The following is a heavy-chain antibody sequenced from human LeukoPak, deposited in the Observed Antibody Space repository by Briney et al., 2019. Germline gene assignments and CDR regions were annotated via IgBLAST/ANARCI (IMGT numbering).Heavy chain of an antibody. D-gene: IGHD3-22*01. V-gene: IGHV3-23*01. CDR2: ISGGGSGT. J-gene: IGHJ3*02. CDR1: GFTFSSYA. CDR3: AKAVGSSGYFSRDAFDI. Sequence: KPGGSLRLSCAPSGFTFSSYAMSWVRQAPGKGLEWVAVISGGGSGTYYADSVRGRFTISRDNSKNTVYLQMNSLRAEDTAIYYCAKAVGSSGYFSRDAFDIWGQGTMVTVSS.